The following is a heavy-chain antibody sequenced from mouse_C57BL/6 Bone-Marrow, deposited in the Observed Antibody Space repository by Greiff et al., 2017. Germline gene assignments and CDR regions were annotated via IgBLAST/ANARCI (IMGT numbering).Heavy chain of an antibody. CDR1: GYAFSSYW. CDR3: ARWTVPWYFDV. D-gene: IGHD1-1*01. V-gene: IGHV1-80*01. J-gene: IGHJ1*03. CDR2: IYPGDGDT. Sequence: VQRVESGAELVKPGASVKISCKASGYAFSSYWMNWVKQRPGKGLEWIGQIYPGDGDTNYNGKFKGKATLTADKSSSTAYMQLSSLTSEDSAVYFCARWTVPWYFDVWGTGTTVTVSS.